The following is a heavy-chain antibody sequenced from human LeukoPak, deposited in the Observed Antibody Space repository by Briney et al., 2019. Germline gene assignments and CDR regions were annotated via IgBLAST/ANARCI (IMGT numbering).Heavy chain of an antibody. CDR1: GFTFDDYA. D-gene: IGHD1-26*01. CDR3: AKVGATDYYYGMDV. V-gene: IGHV3-9*01. CDR2: ISWNSGSI. J-gene: IGHJ6*02. Sequence: GGSLRLSCAASGFTFDDYAMHWVRQAPGKGLEWVSGISWNSGSIGYADSVKGRFTIFRDNAKNSLYLQMNSLRAEDTALYYCAKVGATDYYYGMDVWGQGTTVTVSS.